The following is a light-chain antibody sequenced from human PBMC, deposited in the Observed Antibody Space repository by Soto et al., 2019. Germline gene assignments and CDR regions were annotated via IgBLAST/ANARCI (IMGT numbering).Light chain of an antibody. J-gene: IGLJ2*01. CDR3: CSYAGSYPVV. CDR1: SSDVGGYNY. Sequence: QSALTQPRSVSGSPGQSVTISCTGTSSDVGGYNYVSWYQQHPGKAPKLMIYDVSKRPSGVPDRFSGSKSGNTASLTISGLQAADEADYYCCSYAGSYPVVFGGGTKVTVL. V-gene: IGLV2-11*01. CDR2: DVS.